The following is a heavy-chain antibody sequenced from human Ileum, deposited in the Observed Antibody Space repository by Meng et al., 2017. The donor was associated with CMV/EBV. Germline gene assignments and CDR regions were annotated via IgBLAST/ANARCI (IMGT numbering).Heavy chain of an antibody. J-gene: IGHJ5*02. CDR2: IYSNGAT. Sequence: QGHLQESGPGLGKPSETLSLSCTVSGDSMNDYFWTWIRQPAGKGLEWIGRIYSNGATNYNPSLQSRVTMSIDTSKNQFSLKVTSVTAADTAVYYCARWGSGMSPTADWFDPWGQGTLVTVSS. V-gene: IGHV4-4*07. CDR1: GDSMNDYF. D-gene: IGHD2-15*01. CDR3: ARWGSGMSPTADWFDP.